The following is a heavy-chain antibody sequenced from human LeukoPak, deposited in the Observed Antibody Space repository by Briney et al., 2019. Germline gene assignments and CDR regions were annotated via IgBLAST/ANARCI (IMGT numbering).Heavy chain of an antibody. Sequence: GGSLRLSCAASGFTFSSYGMHWVRQAPGKGLEWVAVISYDGSNKYYADSVKGRFTISRDNSKNTLYLQMNSLRAEDTAVYYCARDYGDSGDYWGQGTLVTVSS. J-gene: IGHJ4*02. CDR2: ISYDGSNK. V-gene: IGHV3-30*03. CDR3: ARDYGDSGDY. CDR1: GFTFSSYG. D-gene: IGHD4-17*01.